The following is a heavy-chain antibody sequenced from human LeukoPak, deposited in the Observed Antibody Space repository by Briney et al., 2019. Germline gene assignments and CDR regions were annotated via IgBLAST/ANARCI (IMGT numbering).Heavy chain of an antibody. CDR1: GGSISSYY. V-gene: IGHV4-59*08. CDR3: ARYSGYDYYYYYSMDV. D-gene: IGHD5-12*01. CDR2: IYYSGST. Sequence: PSETLSLTCTVSGGSISSYYWSWIRQPPGKGLEWIGYIYYSGSTNYNPSLKSRVTISVDTSKNQFSLKLSSVTAADTAVYYCARYSGYDYYYYYSMDVWGQGTTVTVSS. J-gene: IGHJ6*02.